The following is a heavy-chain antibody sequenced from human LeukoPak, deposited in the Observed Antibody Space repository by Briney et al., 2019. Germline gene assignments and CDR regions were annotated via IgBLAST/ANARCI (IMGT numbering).Heavy chain of an antibody. CDR3: ARTHCEGDCFSAIRY. J-gene: IGHJ4*02. CDR2: IWYDGSNK. Sequence: GGSLRLSCAASGFTFSSYGMHWVRQAPGKGLEWVAVIWYDGSNKYYADSVKGRFTISRDNSKNTLYLQMNSLRAADTAVYFCARTHCEGDCFSAIRYWGQGTPVTVSS. CDR1: GFTFSSYG. V-gene: IGHV3-33*01. D-gene: IGHD2-21*02.